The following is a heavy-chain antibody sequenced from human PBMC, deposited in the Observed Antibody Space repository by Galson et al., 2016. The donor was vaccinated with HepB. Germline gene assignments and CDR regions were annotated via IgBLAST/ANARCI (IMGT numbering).Heavy chain of an antibody. CDR1: CGSFSDSY. CDR3: ARAGNWSGIQLYYSTRWFDP. D-gene: IGHD1-1*01. CDR2: INHSGII. V-gene: IGHV4-34*01. Sequence: AILSPTCAVSCGSFSDSYWSWIRQPPGKRLGWVGDINHSGIINYNPSLQSRVTISLDTSNKPVSLKVSSVTAADTAVYYCARAGNWSGIQLYYSTRWFDPWGQGTLVSVSS. J-gene: IGHJ5*02.